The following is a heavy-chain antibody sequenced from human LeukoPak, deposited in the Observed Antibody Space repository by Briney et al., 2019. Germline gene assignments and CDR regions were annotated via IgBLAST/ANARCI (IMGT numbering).Heavy chain of an antibody. D-gene: IGHD5-12*01. CDR2: INPNSGGT. Sequence: ASVKVSCKASGYTFTGYYMHWVRQAPGQGLEWMGWINPNSGGTNYAQKFQGRVTMTRDTSISTAYMELSRLRSDDTAVYYCANLPSYSGYDLNDYWGQGNLVTVSS. V-gene: IGHV1-2*02. J-gene: IGHJ4*02. CDR1: GYTFTGYY. CDR3: ANLPSYSGYDLNDY.